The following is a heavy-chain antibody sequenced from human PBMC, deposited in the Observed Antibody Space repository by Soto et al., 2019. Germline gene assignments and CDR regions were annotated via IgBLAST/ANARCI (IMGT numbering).Heavy chain of an antibody. D-gene: IGHD3-3*01. CDR2: IYSSGST. Sequence: SETLSLTCTVTGGTIRGYYWTWIRQSAGGGLEWIGRIYSSGSTNYNPSLKSRVTISLDTSMNHFSLRLSSVTAADPAVYYCARGQRFSDWFDPWGQGTLVTVSS. CDR1: GGTIRGYY. CDR3: ARGQRFSDWFDP. J-gene: IGHJ5*02. V-gene: IGHV4-4*07.